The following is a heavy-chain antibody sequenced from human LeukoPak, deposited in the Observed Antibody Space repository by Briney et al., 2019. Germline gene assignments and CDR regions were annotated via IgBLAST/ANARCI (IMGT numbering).Heavy chain of an antibody. CDR1: GFTFSSYA. CDR3: AQAKRDSSSWTGSYYYYGMDV. J-gene: IGHJ6*04. Sequence: GGSLRLCCAASGFTFSSYAMSWVRQAPGKGLEWVSAISGSGGSTYYADSVKGRFTISRDNSKNTLYLQMNSLRAEDTAVYYCAQAKRDSSSWTGSYYYYGMDVWGKGTTVTVSS. V-gene: IGHV3-23*01. D-gene: IGHD6-13*01. CDR2: ISGSGGST.